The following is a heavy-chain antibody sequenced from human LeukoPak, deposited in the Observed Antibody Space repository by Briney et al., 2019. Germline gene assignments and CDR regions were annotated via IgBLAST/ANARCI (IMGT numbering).Heavy chain of an antibody. CDR1: GDSISSYF. D-gene: IGHD3-22*01. V-gene: IGHV4-59*01. CDR3: ARVRDYYDNSGDAFDI. Sequence: PSETLSLTCTVSGDSISSYFWSWLRQPPGKRLEWVGDIYYSGSTNYNPSLKSRVTKSVDTSKNQFSLKLSSVTAADTAVYYCARVRDYYDNSGDAFDIWGQGTMVPVSS. CDR2: IYYSGST. J-gene: IGHJ3*02.